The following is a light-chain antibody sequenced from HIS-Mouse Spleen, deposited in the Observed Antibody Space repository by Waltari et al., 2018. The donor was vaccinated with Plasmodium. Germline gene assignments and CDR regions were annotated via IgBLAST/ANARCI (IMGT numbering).Light chain of an antibody. CDR1: QDISNY. V-gene: IGKV1-33*01. Sequence: DIQMTQSPSSLSASVGDRVPITCQASQDISNYLNWYQQKPGKAPKRLIYDASNLETGVPARFSGSGSGTDFTFTISSLQPEEIATYYCQQYDNLPYTFGQGTKLEIK. J-gene: IGKJ2*01. CDR3: QQYDNLPYT. CDR2: DAS.